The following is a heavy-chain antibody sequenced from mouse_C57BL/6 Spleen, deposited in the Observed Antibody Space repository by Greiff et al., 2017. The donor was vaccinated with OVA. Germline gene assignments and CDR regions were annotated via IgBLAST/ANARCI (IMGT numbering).Heavy chain of an antibody. CDR1: GYTFTSYG. D-gene: IGHD1-1*01. CDR3: ARWNKFITTVGAMDY. V-gene: IGHV1-81*01. J-gene: IGHJ4*01. Sequence: VQLQESGAELARPGASVKLSCKASGYTFTSYGISWVKQRTGQGLEWIGEIYPRSGNTYYNEKFKGKATLTADKSSSTAYMELRSLTSEDSAVYFCARWNKFITTVGAMDYWGQGTSVTVSS. CDR2: IYPRSGNT.